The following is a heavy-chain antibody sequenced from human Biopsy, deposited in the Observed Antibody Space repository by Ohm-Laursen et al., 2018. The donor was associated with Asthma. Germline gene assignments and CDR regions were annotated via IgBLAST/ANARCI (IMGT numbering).Heavy chain of an antibody. J-gene: IGHJ5*02. CDR2: VSHTGST. D-gene: IGHD2-15*01. CDR3: ARLADCSGGACYSYGWFDP. V-gene: IGHV4-59*11. Sequence: GTLSLTCTVSGGSIRSHDWTWIRLPPGKGLEYIGDVSHTGSTNYNPSLKSRVTTSLDTSKNQFSLRLTSVTPADTAVYYCARLADCSGGACYSYGWFDPWGHGTRVTVSS. CDR1: GGSIRSHD.